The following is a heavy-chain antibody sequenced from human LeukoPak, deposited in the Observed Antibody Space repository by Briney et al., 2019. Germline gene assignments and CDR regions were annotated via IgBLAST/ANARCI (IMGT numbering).Heavy chain of an antibody. V-gene: IGHV1-69*13. CDR2: IIPIFGTA. J-gene: IGHJ4*02. CDR3: ARVKTDLFYYDSSGYYFDY. Sequence: SVKVSCKASGYTFTSYGISWVRQAPGQGLEWMGGIIPIFGTANYAQKFQDRVTITADESTSTAYMELSSLRSEDTAVYYCARVKTDLFYYDSSGYYFDYWGQGTLVTVSS. D-gene: IGHD3-22*01. CDR1: GYTFTSYG.